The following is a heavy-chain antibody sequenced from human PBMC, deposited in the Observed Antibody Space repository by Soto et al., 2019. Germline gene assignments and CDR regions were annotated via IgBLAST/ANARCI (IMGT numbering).Heavy chain of an antibody. CDR1: GFTFSSYS. CDR2: ISSSSSTI. CDR3: ARDPRYYDSSGIDAFDI. V-gene: IGHV3-48*01. Sequence: EVQLVESGGGLVQPGGSLRLSCAASGFTFSSYSMNWVRQAPGKGLERVSYISSSSSTIYYADSVKGRFTISRDNAKNSLYLQMNSLRAEDTAVYYCARDPRYYDSSGIDAFDIWGQGTMVTVSS. J-gene: IGHJ3*02. D-gene: IGHD3-22*01.